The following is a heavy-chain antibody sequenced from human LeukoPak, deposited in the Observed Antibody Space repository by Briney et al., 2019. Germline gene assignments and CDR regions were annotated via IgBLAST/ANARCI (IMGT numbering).Heavy chain of an antibody. Sequence: ASVKVSRKASGYTFTSYAMHWVRQAPGQRLEWMGWINAGNGNTKYSQKFQGRVTITRDTSASTAYMELSSLRSEDTAVYYCAREMVITTYSFDYWGQGTLVTVSS. V-gene: IGHV1-3*01. CDR2: INAGNGNT. CDR1: GYTFTSYA. CDR3: AREMVITTYSFDY. J-gene: IGHJ4*02. D-gene: IGHD3-22*01.